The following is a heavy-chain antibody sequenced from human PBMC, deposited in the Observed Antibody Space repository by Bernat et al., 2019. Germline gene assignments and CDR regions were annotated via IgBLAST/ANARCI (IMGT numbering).Heavy chain of an antibody. V-gene: IGHV3-23*04. CDR2: ISGSGGST. D-gene: IGHD5-12*01. Sequence: VHLVESGGGVVQPGSSLRLSCAASGFTFSSYAMNWVRQAPGKGLEWVSAISGSGGSTYYADSVKGRFTISRDNSKNTLYLQMNSLRAEDTAVYYCAKGSSGYDFDYWGQGPLVTFSS. CDR1: GFTFSSYA. J-gene: IGHJ4*02. CDR3: AKGSSGYDFDY.